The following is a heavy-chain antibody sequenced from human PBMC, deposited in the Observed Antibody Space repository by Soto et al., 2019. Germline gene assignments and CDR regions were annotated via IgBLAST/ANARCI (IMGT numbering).Heavy chain of an antibody. CDR3: ASRDRVDAFDI. CDR2: IIPILGSP. V-gene: IGHV1-69*13. Sequence: SVKVSCKVSGGSFRRYAITWVRQAPGQGLEWMGGIIPILGSPNYAQKFQDRVTITADESTSTTYMELSSLRSEDAAVYYCASRDRVDAFDIWGQGTMGTVSS. J-gene: IGHJ3*02. CDR1: GGSFRRYA.